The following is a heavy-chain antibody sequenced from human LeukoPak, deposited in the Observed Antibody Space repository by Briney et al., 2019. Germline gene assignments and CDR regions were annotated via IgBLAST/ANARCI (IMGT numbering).Heavy chain of an antibody. Sequence: ASETLSLTCTVSGGSISSYYWSWIRQPPGKGLEWIAYISDIGSINYNPSLKSRVTISLDTSKNQFSLKLSSVTAADTAVYYCAGHHPHNTVDFWGQGTLVTVSS. V-gene: IGHV4-59*08. CDR3: AGHHPHNTVDF. CDR2: ISDIGSI. CDR1: GGSISSYY. J-gene: IGHJ4*02. D-gene: IGHD2-8*02.